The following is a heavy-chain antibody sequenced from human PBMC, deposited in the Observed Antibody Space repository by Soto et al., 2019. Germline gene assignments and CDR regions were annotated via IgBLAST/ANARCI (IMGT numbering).Heavy chain of an antibody. CDR3: ARDFSYYYDSSGSNWLDP. J-gene: IGHJ5*02. Sequence: PGGSLRLSCAASGFPFGAYSMNWVRQAPGKGVEWISYISSSGSTIYYADSVKGRFTISRDRAKNTLYLQMNSLRAEETAVYYCARDFSYYYDSSGSNWLDPWGQGT. CDR2: ISSSGSTI. V-gene: IGHV3-48*01. D-gene: IGHD3-22*01. CDR1: GFPFGAYS.